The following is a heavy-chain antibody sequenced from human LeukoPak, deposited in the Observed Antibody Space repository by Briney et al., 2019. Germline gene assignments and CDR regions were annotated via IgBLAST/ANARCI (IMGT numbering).Heavy chain of an antibody. D-gene: IGHD2-2*02. Sequence: PGGSLRLSCAASGVTFSSYSMNWVRQAPGKGLEWVSAISGSGGSTYYADSVKGRFTISRDNSKNTLYLQMNSLRAEDTAVYYCAKDWRNPAAIPNCFDYWGQGTLVTVSS. CDR1: GVTFSSYS. J-gene: IGHJ4*02. CDR2: ISGSGGST. V-gene: IGHV3-23*01. CDR3: AKDWRNPAAIPNCFDY.